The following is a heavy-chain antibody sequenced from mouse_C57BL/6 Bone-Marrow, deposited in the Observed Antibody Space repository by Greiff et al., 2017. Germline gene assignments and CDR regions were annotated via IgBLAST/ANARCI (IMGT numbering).Heavy chain of an antibody. J-gene: IGHJ2*01. V-gene: IGHV3-6*01. CDR2: ISYDGSN. Sequence: EVQLVESGPGLVKPSQSLSLTCSVTGYSITSGYYWNWIRQFPGNKLEWMGYISYDGSNNYNPSLKNRISITRDTSKNQFFLKLNSVTTEDTATYYCARGNDGYRDYWGQGTTLTVSS. CDR3: ARGNDGYRDY. CDR1: GYSITSGYY. D-gene: IGHD2-3*01.